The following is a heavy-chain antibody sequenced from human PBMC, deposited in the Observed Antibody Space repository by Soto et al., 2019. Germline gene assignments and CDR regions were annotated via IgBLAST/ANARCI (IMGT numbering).Heavy chain of an antibody. V-gene: IGHV3-9*01. CDR2: ISWNSASI. D-gene: IGHD6-13*01. CDR3: TSQIATGY. J-gene: IGHJ4*02. CDR1: GFTFDDYA. Sequence: GGSLRLSCAASGFTFDDYAMLWVRQVPGKGLEWVSGISWNSASIDYADSVKGRFTISRDNADNALYLQMNSLRGDDTAFYYCTSQIATGYWGQGTLVTVSS.